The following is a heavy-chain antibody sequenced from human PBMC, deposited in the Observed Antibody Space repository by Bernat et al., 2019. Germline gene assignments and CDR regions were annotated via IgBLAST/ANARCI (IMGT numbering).Heavy chain of an antibody. J-gene: IGHJ5*02. D-gene: IGHD6-19*01. CDR3: ASDGSGWRKNWFDP. CDR1: GFTFSSYG. CDR2: IWYDGSNK. Sequence: QVQLVESGGGVVQPGRSLRLSCAASGFTFSSYGMHWVRQAPGKGLEWVAVIWYDGSNKYYADSVKGRFTISRDNSKNTLYLQMNSLRAEDTAVYYCASDGSGWRKNWFDPWGQGTLVTVSS. V-gene: IGHV3-33*01.